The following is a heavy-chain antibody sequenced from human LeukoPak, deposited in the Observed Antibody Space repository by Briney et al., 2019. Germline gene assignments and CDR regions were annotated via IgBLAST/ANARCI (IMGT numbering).Heavy chain of an antibody. CDR1: GGSISSGGYY. CDR3: AGSARRGIAVAGYRPRPFDY. J-gene: IGHJ4*02. Sequence: SQTLSLTCTVSGGSISSGGYYWGWIRQPPGKGLEWIGSIYYSGSTYYNPSLKSRVTISVDTSKNQFSLKLSSVTAADTAVYYCAGSARRGIAVAGYRPRPFDYWGQGTLVTVSS. CDR2: IYYSGST. D-gene: IGHD6-19*01. V-gene: IGHV4-39*07.